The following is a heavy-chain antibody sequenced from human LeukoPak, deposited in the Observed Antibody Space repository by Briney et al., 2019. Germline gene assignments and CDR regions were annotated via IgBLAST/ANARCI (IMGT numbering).Heavy chain of an antibody. V-gene: IGHV3-23*01. CDR1: GFTFSTYA. D-gene: IGHD3-10*01. CDR2: ISGSGGST. Sequence: GGSLRLSCAASGFTFSTYAMSWVRQAPGKGLEWVSAISGSGGSTYYADSVKGRFTISRDNSKNTLYLQMNSLRAEDTAVYYCAKDVSYGKYYFDYWGQGTLVTVSS. J-gene: IGHJ4*02. CDR3: AKDVSYGKYYFDY.